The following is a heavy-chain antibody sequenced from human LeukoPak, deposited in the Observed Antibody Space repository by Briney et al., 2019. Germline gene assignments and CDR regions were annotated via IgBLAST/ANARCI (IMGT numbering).Heavy chain of an antibody. D-gene: IGHD3-10*01. J-gene: IGHJ4*02. V-gene: IGHV3-23*01. CDR3: AKHPVEDGSGSYYNVEPYYFDY. Sequence: GGSLRLSCAASGVTFSSYAMSWVRQAPGKGLEWVSAIIASGGSTYYADSVKGRFTISRDNSKNTLYLQMNSLRAEDTAVYYCAKHPVEDGSGSYYNVEPYYFDYWGQGTLVTVSS. CDR2: IIASGGST. CDR1: GVTFSSYA.